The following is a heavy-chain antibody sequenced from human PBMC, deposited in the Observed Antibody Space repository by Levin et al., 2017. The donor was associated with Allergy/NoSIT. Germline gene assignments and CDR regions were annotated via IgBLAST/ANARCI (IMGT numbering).Heavy chain of an antibody. CDR2: IWYDGSNK. CDR3: ARDRYSAVAGIDWTHPLDY. CDR1: GFTFSNFG. J-gene: IGHJ4*02. D-gene: IGHD6-19*01. Sequence: GESLKISCAASGFTFSNFGIHWVRQAPGKGLEWVSAIWYDGSNKYYRDSVKDRFTISRDNSKNTLYLQMDSLRVEDTAVYYCARDRYSAVAGIDWTHPLDYWGQGTLVTVSS. V-gene: IGHV3-33*01.